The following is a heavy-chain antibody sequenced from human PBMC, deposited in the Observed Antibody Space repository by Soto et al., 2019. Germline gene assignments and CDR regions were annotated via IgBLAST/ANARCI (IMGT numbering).Heavy chain of an antibody. D-gene: IGHD5-18*01. CDR3: ARGLFNGYGGFYYFDF. V-gene: IGHV3-7*01. J-gene: IGHJ4*02. CDR2: IKQDGSEK. CDR1: GFTFSSYW. Sequence: PWGSLRLSCAASGFTFSSYWMSWVRQAPGKGLEWVANIKQDGSEKYYVDSVKGRFTISRDNAKNSLSLQMNSLRAGDTAVYYCARGLFNGYGGFYYFDFWGQGTLVTVSS.